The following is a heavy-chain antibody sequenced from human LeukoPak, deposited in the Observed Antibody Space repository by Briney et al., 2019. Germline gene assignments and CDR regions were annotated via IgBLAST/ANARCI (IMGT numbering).Heavy chain of an antibody. CDR3: ARNPYGDYGY. Sequence: SETLSLTCTVSCGSISSYYWSWIRQPPGKGLEWIGYIYHSGSANYNPSLKSRVTISVDTSRNQFSLKLTSVTAADTAVYYCARNPYGDYGYWGQGTLVTVSS. D-gene: IGHD4-17*01. V-gene: IGHV4-59*01. CDR2: IYHSGSA. J-gene: IGHJ4*02. CDR1: CGSISSYY.